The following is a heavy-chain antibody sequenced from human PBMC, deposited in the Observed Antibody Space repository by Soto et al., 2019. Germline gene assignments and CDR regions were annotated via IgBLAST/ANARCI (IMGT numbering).Heavy chain of an antibody. D-gene: IGHD2-15*01. CDR3: ARVKDPFCSGGSCYSGLGY. CDR1: GFTFSSYG. Sequence: QVQLVESGGGVVQPGRSLRLSCAASGFTFSSYGMHWVRQAPGKGLEWVAVIWYDGSNKYYADSVKGRFTISRDNSKNTLYLQMNSLRAEETAVYYCARVKDPFCSGGSCYSGLGYWGQGTLVTVSS. CDR2: IWYDGSNK. V-gene: IGHV3-33*01. J-gene: IGHJ4*02.